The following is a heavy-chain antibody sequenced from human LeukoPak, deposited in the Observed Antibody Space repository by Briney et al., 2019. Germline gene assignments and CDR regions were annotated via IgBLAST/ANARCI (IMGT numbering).Heavy chain of an antibody. Sequence: SETLSLTCAVSGGSISSGGYSWSWIRQPPGKGLEWIGYIYHSGSTYYNPSLKSRVTISVDRSKNQFSLKLSSVTAADTAVYYCARMSTVGATGFVYWGQGTLVTVSS. J-gene: IGHJ4*02. V-gene: IGHV4-30-2*01. CDR1: GGSISSGGYS. D-gene: IGHD1-26*01. CDR3: ARMSTVGATGFVY. CDR2: IYHSGST.